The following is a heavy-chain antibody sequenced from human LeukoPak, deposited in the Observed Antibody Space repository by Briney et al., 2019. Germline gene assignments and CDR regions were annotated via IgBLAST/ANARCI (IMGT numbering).Heavy chain of an antibody. V-gene: IGHV3-53*01. CDR2: IYSGGST. Sequence: GGSLRLSCAASGFTFSSYAMNWVRQAPGKGLEWVSVIYSGGSTYYADSVKGRFTISRDNSKNTLYLQMNSLRAEDTAVYYCARAASGYLGYYYGMDVWGQGTTVTVSS. CDR1: GFTFSSYA. J-gene: IGHJ6*02. D-gene: IGHD3-3*01. CDR3: ARAASGYLGYYYGMDV.